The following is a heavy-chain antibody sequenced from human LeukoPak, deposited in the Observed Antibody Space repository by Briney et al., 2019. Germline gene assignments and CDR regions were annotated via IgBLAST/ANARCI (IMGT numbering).Heavy chain of an antibody. D-gene: IGHD4-23*01. Sequence: GASVKVSCKASGGTFSSYAISWVRQAPGQGLEWMGGIIPIFGTANYAQKFQGRVTITAHESTSTAYMELSSLRSEDTAVYYCARDAERWGSRYYYYMDVWGKGTTVTVSS. CDR3: ARDAERWGSRYYYYMDV. CDR1: GGTFSSYA. V-gene: IGHV1-69*13. J-gene: IGHJ6*03. CDR2: IIPIFGTA.